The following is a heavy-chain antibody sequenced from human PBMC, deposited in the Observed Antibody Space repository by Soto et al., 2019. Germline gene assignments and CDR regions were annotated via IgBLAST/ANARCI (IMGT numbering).Heavy chain of an antibody. CDR1: GGSISSGGYS. Sequence: SETLSLTCAVSGGSISSGGYSWSWIRQPPGKGLEWIGYIYHSGSTYYNPSLKSRVTISVDRSKNQFSLKLSSVTAADTAVYYCARGLSIAARPDWFDTWGQGTLVTVSS. CDR2: IYHSGST. J-gene: IGHJ5*02. D-gene: IGHD6-6*01. CDR3: ARGLSIAARPDWFDT. V-gene: IGHV4-30-2*01.